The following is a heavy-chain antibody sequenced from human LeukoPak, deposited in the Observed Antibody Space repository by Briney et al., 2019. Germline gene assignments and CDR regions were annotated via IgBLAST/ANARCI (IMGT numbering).Heavy chain of an antibody. CDR2: ISGSGGST. D-gene: IGHD3-10*01. CDR3: AKDRGSVSLVRGVMGY. CDR1: GFTFSSYA. Sequence: GGSLRLSCAASGFTFSSYAMSWVRQAPGKGLEWVSTISGSGGSTYYADSVKGRFTISRDNTKNTLYLQMHSLRAEDTAVYHCAKDRGSVSLVRGVMGYWGQGTLVTASS. J-gene: IGHJ4*02. V-gene: IGHV3-23*01.